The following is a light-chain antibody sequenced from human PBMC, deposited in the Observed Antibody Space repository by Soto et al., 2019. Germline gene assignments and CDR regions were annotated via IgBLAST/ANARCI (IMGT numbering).Light chain of an antibody. CDR3: TSYTRSTTWL. Sequence: QSALTQPASVSGSPGQSITISCTGTSSDIGAYNYVSWCQQLPGKAPKLLIYEVSNRPSGVSTRFSGSKSGNTATLTISGLQAEDEADYYCTSYTRSTTWLFGGGTKPTVL. V-gene: IGLV2-14*01. J-gene: IGLJ3*02. CDR1: SSDIGAYNY. CDR2: EVS.